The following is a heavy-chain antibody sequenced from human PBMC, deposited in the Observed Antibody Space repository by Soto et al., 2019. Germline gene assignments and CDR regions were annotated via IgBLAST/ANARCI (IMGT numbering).Heavy chain of an antibody. CDR3: ASTTYYYDSSGYSSRAFDI. CDR1: GYTFTSYD. Sequence: ASVKVSCKASGYTFTSYDINWVRQATGQGLEWMGWLNPNSGNTGYAQKFQGRVTMTRNTSISTAYMELSSLRSEDTAVYYCASTTYYYDSSGYSSRAFDIWGQGTMVTVSS. V-gene: IGHV1-8*01. J-gene: IGHJ3*02. D-gene: IGHD3-22*01. CDR2: LNPNSGNT.